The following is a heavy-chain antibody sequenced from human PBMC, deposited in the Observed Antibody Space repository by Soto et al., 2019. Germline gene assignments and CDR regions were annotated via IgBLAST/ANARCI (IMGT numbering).Heavy chain of an antibody. CDR2: ISSGSKTI. D-gene: IGHD3-9*01. CDR3: VREDILGVRSFDY. V-gene: IGHV3-48*02. Sequence: GGSLRLSCAASGFTFSCYSVNWVRQSPGKGLEWISYISSGSKTIYYADSVKGRFIVSRDNAKNSQYLQMNSLRDEDTAVYYCVREDILGVRSFDYWGQGTLVTVSS. J-gene: IGHJ4*02. CDR1: GFTFSCYS.